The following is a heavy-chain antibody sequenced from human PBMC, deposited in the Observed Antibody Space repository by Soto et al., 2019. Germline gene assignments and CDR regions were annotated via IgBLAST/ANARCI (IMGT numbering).Heavy chain of an antibody. V-gene: IGHV3-9*01. CDR2: ITWNSGMI. CDR1: GFTFNEYA. J-gene: IGHJ4*02. D-gene: IGHD6-19*01. Sequence: EVQLVESGGGLVQPGRSLRLSCAVSGFTFNEYAMHWVRQVPGKGLEWVSGITWNSGMIGYADSVKGRFTISRDNAKNSVYLLMNSLRPEVTALYYCAKDTERSGWHSFDYWGRGILVTVSS. CDR3: AKDTERSGWHSFDY.